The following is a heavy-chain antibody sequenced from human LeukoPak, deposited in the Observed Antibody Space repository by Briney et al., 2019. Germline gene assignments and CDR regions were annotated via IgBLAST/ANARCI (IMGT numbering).Heavy chain of an antibody. Sequence: QPGGSLRLSCAASGFTFSSYAMSWVRQAPGKGLEWVSTISASGGSAYYFVKGRFTISRDNSKNTLYLQMNSLRAEDTAVYYCAKGYCSSTNCKESFFDYWGQGTLVTVSS. J-gene: IGHJ4*02. CDR3: AKGYCSSTNCKESFFDY. CDR1: GFTFSSYA. CDR2: ISASGGSA. D-gene: IGHD2-2*01. V-gene: IGHV3-23*01.